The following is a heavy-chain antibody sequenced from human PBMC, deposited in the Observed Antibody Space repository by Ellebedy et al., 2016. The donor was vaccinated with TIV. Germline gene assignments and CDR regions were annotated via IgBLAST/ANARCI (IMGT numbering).Heavy chain of an antibody. CDR1: GLTFSSHA. Sequence: GESLKISCAASGLTFSSHAMSWVRQAPGKGLEWVSSITESGGNTYDADSVKGRFTISRDNSKDTLFLQMNSLSAEDTAIYFCARDPVGVGPAFDVWGQGTMVTVSS. D-gene: IGHD4-23*01. V-gene: IGHV3-23*01. CDR2: ITESGGNT. CDR3: ARDPVGVGPAFDV. J-gene: IGHJ3*01.